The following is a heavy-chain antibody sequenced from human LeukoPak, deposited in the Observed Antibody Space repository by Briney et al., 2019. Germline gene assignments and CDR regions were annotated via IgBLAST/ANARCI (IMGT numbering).Heavy chain of an antibody. V-gene: IGHV3-66*01. CDR3: ARDPDGYRQGHHFDY. J-gene: IGHJ4*02. CDR1: GFTVSSNY. D-gene: IGHD5-18*01. CDR2: IYSGGSI. Sequence: PGGSLRLSCAASGFTVSSNYMSWVRQAPGKGLEWVSVIYSGGSIYYADSVKGRFTISRDNSKNTLYLQMNSLKAEDTAVYYCARDPDGYRQGHHFDYWGQGTLVTVSS.